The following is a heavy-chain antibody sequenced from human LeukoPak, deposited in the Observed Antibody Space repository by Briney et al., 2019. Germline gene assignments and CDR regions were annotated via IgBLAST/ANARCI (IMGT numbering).Heavy chain of an antibody. J-gene: IGHJ4*02. CDR2: INSDGSST. D-gene: IGHD6-13*01. V-gene: IGHV3-74*01. Sequence: GWSLRLSCAASGFTFSSYWMHWVRQAPGKGLVWVSRINSDGSSTSYADSVKGRFTISRDNSKNTLYLQMNRLRAEDTAVYYCAKGGSSWYDYFDYWGQGTLVTVSS. CDR3: AKGGSSWYDYFDY. CDR1: GFTFSSYW.